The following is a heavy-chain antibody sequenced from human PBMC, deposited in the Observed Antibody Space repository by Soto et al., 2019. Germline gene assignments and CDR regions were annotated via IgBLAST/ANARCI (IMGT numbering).Heavy chain of an antibody. V-gene: IGHV4-34*01. CDR3: ARVTGRYYCGMDV. CDR2: INHSGST. CDR1: GGSFSGYY. J-gene: IGHJ6*02. Sequence: QVQLQQWGAGLLKPSETLSLTCADYGGSFSGYYWCWIRQPPGKGLEWIGEINHSGSTNYNLSLKSRVTISVDTAKNQFSLKLSSVTAADTAVYYCARVTGRYYCGMDVWGQGTTVTVSS.